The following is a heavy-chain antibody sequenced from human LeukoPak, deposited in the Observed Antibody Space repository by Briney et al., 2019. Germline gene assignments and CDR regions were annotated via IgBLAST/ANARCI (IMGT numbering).Heavy chain of an antibody. D-gene: IGHD3-22*01. CDR3: ARVTMIVVVITTAWFDP. V-gene: IGHV4-34*01. Sequence: SETLSLTCAVYGGSFSGYYWSWIRQPPGKGLEWIGEINHSGSTNYNPSLKSRVTISVDTSKNQFSLKLSSVTAADTAVYYCARVTMIVVVITTAWFDPWGQETLVTVSS. J-gene: IGHJ5*02. CDR2: INHSGST. CDR1: GGSFSGYY.